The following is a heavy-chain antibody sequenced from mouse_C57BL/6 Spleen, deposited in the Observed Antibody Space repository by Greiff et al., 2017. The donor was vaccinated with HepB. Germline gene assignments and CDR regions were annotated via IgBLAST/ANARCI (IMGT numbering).Heavy chain of an antibody. V-gene: IGHV1-64*01. D-gene: IGHD1-1*01. CDR1: GYTFTSHW. J-gene: IGHJ2*01. CDR2: IHPNSGST. Sequence: VQLQQPGAELVKPGASVKLSCKASGYTFTSHWMHWVKQRPGQGLEWIGMIHPNSGSTNYNEKFKSKATLTVDKSSSTAYMQLSSLTSEDSAVYYCARWGDYGSFDYWGQGTTLTVSS. CDR3: ARWGDYGSFDY.